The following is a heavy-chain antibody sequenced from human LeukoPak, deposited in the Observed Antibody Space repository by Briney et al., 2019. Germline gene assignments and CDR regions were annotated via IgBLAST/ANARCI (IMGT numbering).Heavy chain of an antibody. J-gene: IGHJ3*02. Sequence: ASVKVSCKASGYTFTSYGISWVRQAPGQGLEWMGWISAYNGNTNYAQKLQGRVTMTTDTSTSTAYMELRSLRSDDTAVYYCARDSSGYPNDAFDIWGQGTMVTVSS. CDR1: GYTFTSYG. V-gene: IGHV1-18*01. D-gene: IGHD3-22*01. CDR3: ARDSSGYPNDAFDI. CDR2: ISAYNGNT.